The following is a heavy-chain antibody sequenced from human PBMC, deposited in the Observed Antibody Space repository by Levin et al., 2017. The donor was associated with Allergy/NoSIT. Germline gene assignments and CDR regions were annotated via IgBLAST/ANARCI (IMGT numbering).Heavy chain of an antibody. J-gene: IGHJ5*02. V-gene: IGHV4-59*13. D-gene: IGHD1-14*01. Sequence: PSQTLSLTCTVSGGSIINYYWSWIRQPPGKGLECIGYFHYSGSSNYSPSLKSRVTISLDTSKNQFSLKLSSVTAADTAVYYCAGQNAARYTDSGSGWFDPWGQGTLVTVSS. CDR3: AGQNAARYTDSGSGWFDP. CDR1: GGSIINYY. CDR2: FHYSGSS.